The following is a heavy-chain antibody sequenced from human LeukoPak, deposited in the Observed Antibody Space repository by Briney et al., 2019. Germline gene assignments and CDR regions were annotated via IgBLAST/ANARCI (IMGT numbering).Heavy chain of an antibody. J-gene: IGHJ5*02. CDR2: IYRAGNT. Sequence: PGGSLRLSCAASGFTVSSNYMTWVRQAPGKGLEWVSVIYRAGNTYYADSVKGRFTISRDNAKNSLYLQMNSLRVEDTAVYYCARRLIAAYSGYYPWGQGTLVTVSS. CDR3: ARRLIAAYSGYYP. D-gene: IGHD5-12*01. V-gene: IGHV3-53*01. CDR1: GFTVSSNY.